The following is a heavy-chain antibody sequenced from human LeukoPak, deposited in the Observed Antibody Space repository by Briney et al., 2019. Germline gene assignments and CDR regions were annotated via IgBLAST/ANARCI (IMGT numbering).Heavy chain of an antibody. Sequence: ASVKVSCKASGYTFISYYIHWVRQAPGQGLEWMGLINPSGGNTPYAQQFQGRVTMTRDTSTSTVYMELSSLRSEDTAVYYCARHSLIGTTPFDYWGQGTLVTVPS. CDR3: ARHSLIGTTPFDY. D-gene: IGHD1-20*01. J-gene: IGHJ4*02. V-gene: IGHV1-46*01. CDR2: INPSGGNT. CDR1: GYTFISYY.